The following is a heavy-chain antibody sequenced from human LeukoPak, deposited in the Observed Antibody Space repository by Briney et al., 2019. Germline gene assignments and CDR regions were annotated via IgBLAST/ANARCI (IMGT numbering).Heavy chain of an antibody. Sequence: ASVKVSCKASGYTFTGYYMHWVRQAPGQGLEWMGWIDANSGGTNYAQKFQGRVTMTRDTSISTAYMELSRLRSDDTAVYYCARVSVQNIASAGKRYFQHWGQGTLVTVSS. CDR3: ARVSVQNIASAGKRYFQH. J-gene: IGHJ1*01. D-gene: IGHD6-13*01. CDR1: GYTFTGYY. V-gene: IGHV1-2*02. CDR2: IDANSGGT.